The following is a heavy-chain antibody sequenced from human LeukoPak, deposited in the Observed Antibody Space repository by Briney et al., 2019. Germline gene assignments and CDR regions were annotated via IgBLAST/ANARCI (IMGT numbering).Heavy chain of an antibody. D-gene: IGHD5-12*01. J-gene: IGHJ4*02. Sequence: PGGSLKISCKGSGYIFTSYWIGWVRQMPGKGLEWMGIIYPGDSDTRYSPSFQGQVTISADKSISTAYLQWSSLKASDTAMYYCARQGGYSGYDSDYWGQGTLVTVSS. V-gene: IGHV5-51*01. CDR1: GYIFTSYW. CDR3: ARQGGYSGYDSDY. CDR2: IYPGDSDT.